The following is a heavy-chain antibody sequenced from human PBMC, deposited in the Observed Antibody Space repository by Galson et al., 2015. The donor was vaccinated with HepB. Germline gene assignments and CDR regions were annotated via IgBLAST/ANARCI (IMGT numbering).Heavy chain of an antibody. J-gene: IGHJ4*02. CDR1: GFTFSFFA. CDR2: FGGSGGST. CDR3: VKVTDSSGYVDY. V-gene: IGHV3-23*01. D-gene: IGHD3-22*01. Sequence: SLRLSCAASGFTFSFFAMNWVRQAPGKGLEWVSGFGGSGGSTYYADSVKGRFTISRDNSKNTLYLQMNSLRADDTAVYYCVKVTDSSGYVDYWGQGTLVTVSS.